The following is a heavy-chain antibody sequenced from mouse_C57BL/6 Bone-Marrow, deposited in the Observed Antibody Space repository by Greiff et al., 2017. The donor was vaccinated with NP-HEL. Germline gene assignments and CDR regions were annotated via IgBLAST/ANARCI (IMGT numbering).Heavy chain of an antibody. CDR3: ASLLPYYFDY. Sequence: EVQLQQSGPGLVKPSQSLSLTCSVTGYSITSGYYWNWIRQFPGNKLEWMGYISYDGSNNYNPSLKNRISITRDTSKNQFFLKLNSVTTEDTATYYCASLLPYYFDYWGQGTTLTVSS. V-gene: IGHV3-6*01. CDR2: ISYDGSN. CDR1: GYSITSGYY. J-gene: IGHJ2*01.